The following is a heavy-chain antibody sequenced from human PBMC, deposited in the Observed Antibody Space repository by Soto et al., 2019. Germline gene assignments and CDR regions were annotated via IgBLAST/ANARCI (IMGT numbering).Heavy chain of an antibody. CDR1: GGSISSGGYY. J-gene: IGHJ4*02. CDR2: IYYSGST. CDR3: ARWQGDSSGYYKFDY. V-gene: IGHV4-31*03. Sequence: SETLSLTCTVSGGSISSGGYYWSWIRQHPGKGLEWIGYIYYSGSTYYNPSLKSRVTISVDTSKNQFSLKLSSVTAADTAVYYCARWQGDSSGYYKFDYWGRGTLVTVSS. D-gene: IGHD3-22*01.